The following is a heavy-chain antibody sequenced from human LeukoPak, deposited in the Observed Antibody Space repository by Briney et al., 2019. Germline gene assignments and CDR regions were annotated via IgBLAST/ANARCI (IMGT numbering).Heavy chain of an antibody. CDR2: ISSSSSYI. CDR3: AKDFWSGYSGYFDY. Sequence: GGSLRLSCAASGFIFSSYSINWVRQAPGQGLEWVSSISSSSSYIYYADSVKGRFTISRDKSKNTLYLQMNSLRAEDTALYYCAKDFWSGYSGYFDYWGQGTLVTVSS. V-gene: IGHV3-21*04. D-gene: IGHD3-3*01. J-gene: IGHJ4*02. CDR1: GFIFSSYS.